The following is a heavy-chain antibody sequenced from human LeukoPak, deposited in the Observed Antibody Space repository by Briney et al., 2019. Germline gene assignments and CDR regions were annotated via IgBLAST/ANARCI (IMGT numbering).Heavy chain of an antibody. D-gene: IGHD4-17*01. CDR1: GYSFPIYW. Sequence: GESLKISCKGSGYSFPIYWIGWVRQMPGKGLEWMGVIYPADSDTRYSPSFQGQVTISADKSISTAYLQWSSLKASDTAMYYCARPVRHGDYSWADYWGQGTQVTVSS. CDR2: IYPADSDT. J-gene: IGHJ4*02. CDR3: ARPVRHGDYSWADY. V-gene: IGHV5-51*01.